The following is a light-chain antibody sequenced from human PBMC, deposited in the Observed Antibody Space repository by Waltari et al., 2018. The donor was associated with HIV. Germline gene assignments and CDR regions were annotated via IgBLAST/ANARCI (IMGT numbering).Light chain of an antibody. Sequence: SYVLTQPPSVSVAPGKPARTTCGGNNIGSKSVHWYQQKPGQAPVLVIYDDSDRPPGIPERFSGSNSGNTATLTISRVEAGDEADYYCQVWDSSSDHPRVFGGGTKLTVL. CDR1: NIGSKS. CDR3: QVWDSSSDHPRV. J-gene: IGLJ3*02. CDR2: DDS. V-gene: IGLV3-21*04.